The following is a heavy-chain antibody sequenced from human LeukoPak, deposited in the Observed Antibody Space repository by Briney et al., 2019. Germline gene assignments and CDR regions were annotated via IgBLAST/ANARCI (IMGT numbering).Heavy chain of an antibody. CDR3: ASDSSSSRAAVD. CDR2: ISTSNSYR. CDR1: GFTFSGYS. V-gene: IGHV3-21*01. Sequence: GGSLRLSCAASGFTFSGYSMTWVRQAPGKGLEWVSSISTSNSYRYYADSVKGRFTISRDNANNSLYLQMNSLRAEDTAVYYCASDSSSSRAAVDWGQGTLVTVSS. D-gene: IGHD6-13*01. J-gene: IGHJ4*02.